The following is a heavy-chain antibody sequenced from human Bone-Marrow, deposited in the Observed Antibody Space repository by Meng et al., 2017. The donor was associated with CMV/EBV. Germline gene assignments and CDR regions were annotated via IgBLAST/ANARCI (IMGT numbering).Heavy chain of an antibody. D-gene: IGHD6-6*01. CDR2: IIPILGIA. CDR3: ARGAKSIAARPSYYCGMDV. J-gene: IGHJ6*02. Sequence: SVKVSCKASGGTFSSKNISWVRQAAGQGLEWMGWIIPILGIANYAQKFQGRVTITADKSTSTAYMEMSSLRYEDTAVYYWARGAKSIAARPSYYCGMDVWGQGTTVTVSS. V-gene: IGHV1-69*02. CDR1: GGTFSSKN.